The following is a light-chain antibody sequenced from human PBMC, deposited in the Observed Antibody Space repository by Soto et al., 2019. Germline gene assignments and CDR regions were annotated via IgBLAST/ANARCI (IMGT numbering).Light chain of an antibody. V-gene: IGLV2-14*01. CDR3: SSYTSSSTLV. CDR2: EVS. CDR1: SSDVGGYNY. Sequence: QSALTQPASVSGSPGQSVTISCTGTSSDVGGYNYVSWYQQHQGKAPKLMIYEVSNRPSGVSNRFSGSKSGYTASLTISGLQAEDEADYYCSSYTSSSTLVFGTGTKLTVL. J-gene: IGLJ1*01.